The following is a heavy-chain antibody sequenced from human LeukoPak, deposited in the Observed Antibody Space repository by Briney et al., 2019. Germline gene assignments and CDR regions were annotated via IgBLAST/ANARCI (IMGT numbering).Heavy chain of an antibody. CDR3: ARSPYYYYGMDV. Sequence: KASETLSLTCTVSGGSISTYYWSWVRQPPGKGLEWIGYIYYSGSTKYNPSLKSRVTISVDTSNNHFSLMLSSVSAADSAVYYCARSPYYYYGMDVWGQGTTVTVSS. J-gene: IGHJ6*02. V-gene: IGHV4-59*01. CDR2: IYYSGST. CDR1: GGSISTYY.